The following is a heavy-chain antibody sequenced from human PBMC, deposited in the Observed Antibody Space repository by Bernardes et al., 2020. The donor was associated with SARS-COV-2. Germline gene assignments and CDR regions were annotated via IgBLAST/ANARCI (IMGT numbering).Heavy chain of an antibody. CDR1: GGSISSSSYY. Sequence: SETLSLTCTVSGGSISSSSYYWAWIRQPPGQGLEWIGCLYYSGSTYYNPSLKSRVTISVDTYKNQFSLKLSSVTAADTAVYYCARQHLGGVTIFGVVTTDRYFDYWGQGTLVTVSS. CDR2: LYYSGST. CDR3: ARQHLGGVTIFGVVTTDRYFDY. V-gene: IGHV4-39*01. D-gene: IGHD3-3*01. J-gene: IGHJ4*02.